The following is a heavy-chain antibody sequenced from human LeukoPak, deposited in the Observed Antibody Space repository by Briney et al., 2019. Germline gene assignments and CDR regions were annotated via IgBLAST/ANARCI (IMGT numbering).Heavy chain of an antibody. CDR3: ARETISSSWSHHYYGMDV. CDR1: GYTFSSYA. CDR2: INAGNGNP. J-gene: IGHJ6*02. D-gene: IGHD6-13*01. Sequence: ASVKVSCKASGYTFSSYAMQWVRQAPGQRLEWMGWINAGNGNPKYSQKFQGRVPITRDTSANTAYMELSSLRSEDTAVYFCARETISSSWSHHYYGMDVWGQGTTVTVSS. V-gene: IGHV1-3*01.